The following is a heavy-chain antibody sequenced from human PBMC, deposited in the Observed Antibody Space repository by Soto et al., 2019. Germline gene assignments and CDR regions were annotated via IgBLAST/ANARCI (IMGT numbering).Heavy chain of an antibody. Sequence: QVQLQESGPGLVKPSETLSLTCAVSGASVSRIGFHWGWIRQPPGQGLEWIGSIYDAGTTFYNPSLKSRVTISAVTSKNHFSMRLTSVTAADTAVYYCARRGSGHTFDYWGQGTLVTVSS. CDR2: IYDAGTT. J-gene: IGHJ4*02. D-gene: IGHD3-10*01. V-gene: IGHV4-39*01. CDR3: ARRGSGHTFDY. CDR1: GASVSRIGFH.